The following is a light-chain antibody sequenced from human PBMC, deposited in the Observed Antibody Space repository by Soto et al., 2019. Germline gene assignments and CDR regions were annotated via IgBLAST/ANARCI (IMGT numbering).Light chain of an antibody. CDR1: SSNIGSNY. CDR3: GAWDSSLSAGV. V-gene: IGLV1-51*02. Sequence: QSVLTQPPSVSAAPGQKVTISCPGSSSNIGSNYVSWYQQLPGTAPKLLMCEINERPSGIPDRFSGSKSGTSATLGITGLQTGDEADYYCGAWDSSLSAGVFGGGTKLTVL. CDR2: EIN. J-gene: IGLJ2*01.